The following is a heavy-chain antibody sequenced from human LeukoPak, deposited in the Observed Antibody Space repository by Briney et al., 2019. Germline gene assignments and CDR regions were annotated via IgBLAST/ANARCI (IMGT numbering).Heavy chain of an antibody. J-gene: IGHJ4*02. Sequence: PSETLSLTCAVYGGSFSGYYWSWVRQAPGKGLEWVSSFSGNGGATYYADSVKGRFTISRDNSKNMLYLQMNSLRAEDTAVYYCTTLLTMIHWGQGTLVTVSS. CDR1: GGSFSGYY. V-gene: IGHV3-23*01. CDR3: TTLLTMIH. D-gene: IGHD3-22*01. CDR2: FSGNGGAT.